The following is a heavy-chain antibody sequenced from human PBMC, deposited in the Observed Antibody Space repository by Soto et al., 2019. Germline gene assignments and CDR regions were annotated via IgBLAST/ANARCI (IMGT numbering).Heavy chain of an antibody. CDR1: GFTFDDYG. D-gene: IGHD4-17*01. J-gene: IGHJ4*02. CDR2: INWNGGST. Sequence: EVQLVESGGGVVRPGGSLRLSCAASGFTFDDYGMSWVRQAPGKGLEWVSGINWNGGSTGYADSVKGRFTISRDNAKNSLYLQMNSLRAEDTALYYCARGTSTNYGDYGPGIDYWGQGTLVTVSS. CDR3: ARGTSTNYGDYGPGIDY. V-gene: IGHV3-20*04.